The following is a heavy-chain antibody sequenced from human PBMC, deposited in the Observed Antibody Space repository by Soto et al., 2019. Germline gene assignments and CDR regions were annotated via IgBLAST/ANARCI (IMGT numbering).Heavy chain of an antibody. CDR3: ARGLHIVVVPAAMDFDI. J-gene: IGHJ3*02. CDR2: INAGNGNT. D-gene: IGHD2-2*01. CDR1: GYTFTSCA. V-gene: IGHV1-3*01. Sequence: ASVKVSCKASGYTFTSCAMRWVRQAPGQRLEWMGWINAGNGNTKYSQKFQGRVTITRDTSASTAYMELSSLRSEDTAVYYCARGLHIVVVPAAMDFDIWGQGTMVTVSS.